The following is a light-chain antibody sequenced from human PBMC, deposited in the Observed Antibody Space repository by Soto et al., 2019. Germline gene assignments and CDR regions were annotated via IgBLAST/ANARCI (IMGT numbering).Light chain of an antibody. V-gene: IGLV2-14*03. J-gene: IGLJ1*01. CDR2: DVF. CDR3: TSWTSTSTYV. Sequence: QSALTQDASVSGSPGQSITISCTGTSSDVGGYNYVSWYQHHPGKAPKLMIYDVFTRPSGVFNRFSGSKSGNTASLTISALQAEDEADYYCTSWTSTSTYVFGSGTKVTVL. CDR1: SSDVGGYNY.